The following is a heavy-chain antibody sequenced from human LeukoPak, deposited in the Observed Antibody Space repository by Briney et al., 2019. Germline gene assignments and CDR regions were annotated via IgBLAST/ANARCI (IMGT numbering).Heavy chain of an antibody. J-gene: IGHJ3*02. V-gene: IGHV1-46*01. CDR2: VNPST. D-gene: IGHD2-15*01. Sequence: ASVKVSCKVSGYTLTELSIHWVRQAPGQGLEWMGLVNPSTIYAQKFQGRVTMTRDMSTSTVYMELSSLRSDDTAVYYCARTGVVVARRHDAFDIWGQGTLVTVSS. CDR1: GYTLTELS. CDR3: ARTGVVVARRHDAFDI.